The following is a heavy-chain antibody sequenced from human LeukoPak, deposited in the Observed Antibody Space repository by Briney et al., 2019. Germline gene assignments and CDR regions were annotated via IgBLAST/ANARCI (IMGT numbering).Heavy chain of an antibody. CDR3: ARHSYSSPRHYYYYMDV. Sequence: SETLSLTCTVSGGSISSYYWSWIRQPAGKGLEWIGRIYTSGSTNYNPSLKSRVTMSVDTSKNQFSLKLSSVTAADTAVYYCARHSYSSPRHYYYYMDVWGKGTTVTVSS. D-gene: IGHD6-13*01. J-gene: IGHJ6*03. CDR1: GGSISSYY. CDR2: IYTSGST. V-gene: IGHV4-4*07.